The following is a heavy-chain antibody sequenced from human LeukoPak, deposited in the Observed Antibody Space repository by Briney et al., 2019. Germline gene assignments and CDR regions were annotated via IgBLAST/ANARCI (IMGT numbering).Heavy chain of an antibody. D-gene: IGHD5-18*01. J-gene: IGHJ4*02. CDR2: IDPSDSET. V-gene: IGHV5-51*01. CDR1: GYSFTSYW. Sequence: GESLKISCKASGYSFTSYWIGWVRQMPGKGLEWMGIIDPSDSETRYTPSFQGQVTISVDKSLTTADLQWNSLKASDTAMYYCARQTAMGRSGDYWGQGILVTVSS. CDR3: ARQTAMGRSGDY.